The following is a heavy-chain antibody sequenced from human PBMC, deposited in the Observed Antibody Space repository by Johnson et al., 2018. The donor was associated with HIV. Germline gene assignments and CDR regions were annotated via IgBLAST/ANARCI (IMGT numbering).Heavy chain of an antibody. CDR1: GFTFSSYA. V-gene: IGHV3-30*04. Sequence: QVLLVESGGGVVQPGRSLRLSCAASGFTFSSYAMHWVRQAPGKGLEWVAVISYDGSDKYYADSVKGRFTISRDNSKNSLYLQMNSLRAEDTAVYYCARLGIAAARGAFDIWGQGTMVTVSS. CDR2: ISYDGSDK. J-gene: IGHJ3*02. CDR3: ARLGIAAARGAFDI. D-gene: IGHD6-13*01.